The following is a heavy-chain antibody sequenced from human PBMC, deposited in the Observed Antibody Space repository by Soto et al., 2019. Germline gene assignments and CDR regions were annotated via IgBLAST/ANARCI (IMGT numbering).Heavy chain of an antibody. Sequence: GFVKVSCKAAGYTFTSYDINGVRQATGQGLEWMGWMNPNSGNTGYAQKFQGRVTMTRNTSISTAYMELSSLRSEDTAVYYCAREWTGMDYYYYYMDVWGKGTTVTVS. CDR3: AREWTGMDYYYYYMDV. CDR1: GYTFTSYD. CDR2: MNPNSGNT. V-gene: IGHV1-8*01. J-gene: IGHJ6*03. D-gene: IGHD1-1*01.